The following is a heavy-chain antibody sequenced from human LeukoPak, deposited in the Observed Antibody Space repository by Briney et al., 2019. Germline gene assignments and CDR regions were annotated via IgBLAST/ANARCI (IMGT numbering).Heavy chain of an antibody. V-gene: IGHV3-23*01. Sequence: GGSLRLSCTASGSTLSNRAMAWVRQAPGKGLEWVSGSSATGGSTYYADSVKGRFTISRDNSKNTLYLQMNSLRAEDTAIYYCVRDVGTSMIYFGDFWGQGTLVTVSS. CDR1: GSTLSNRA. D-gene: IGHD4-17*01. CDR2: SSATGGST. CDR3: VRDVGTSMIYFGDF. J-gene: IGHJ4*02.